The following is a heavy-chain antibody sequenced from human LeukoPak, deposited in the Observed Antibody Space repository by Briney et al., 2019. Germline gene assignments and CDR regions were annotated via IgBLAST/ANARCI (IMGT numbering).Heavy chain of an antibody. Sequence: GASVKVSCKASGYTFTSYYMHWVRQAPGQGLEWMGGIIPIFGTANYAQKFQGRVTITADKSTSTAYMELSSLRSEDTAVYYCARWGSSSWREYYFDYWGQGTLVTVSS. V-gene: IGHV1-69*06. D-gene: IGHD6-13*01. J-gene: IGHJ4*02. CDR2: IIPIFGTA. CDR3: ARWGSSSWREYYFDY. CDR1: GYTFTSYY.